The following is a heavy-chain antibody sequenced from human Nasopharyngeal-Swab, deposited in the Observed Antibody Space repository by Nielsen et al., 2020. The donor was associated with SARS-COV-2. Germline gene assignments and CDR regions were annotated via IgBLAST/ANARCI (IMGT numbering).Heavy chain of an antibody. J-gene: IGHJ5*02. CDR3: ARASRGWS. Sequence: LSLTCAASGSTFDNYEMNWVRQAPGKGLEWVSYISTSGATIHYADSVRGRFTISRDNAKKSLYLQMNSLRAEDTAVYYCARASRGWSWGQGTLVTVSS. CDR2: ISTSGATI. CDR1: GSTFDNYE. V-gene: IGHV3-48*03. D-gene: IGHD6-19*01.